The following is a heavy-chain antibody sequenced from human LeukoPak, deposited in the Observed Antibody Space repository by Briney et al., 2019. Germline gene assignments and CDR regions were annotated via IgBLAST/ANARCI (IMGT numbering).Heavy chain of an antibody. CDR2: MNPNSGNT. D-gene: IGHD2-2*01. CDR3: ACLVVPAAAATTTFDY. V-gene: IGHV1-8*02. CDR1: GYTFTSYD. J-gene: IGHJ4*02. Sequence: GASVKVSCKASGYTFTSYDINWVRQATGQGLEWMGWMNPNSGNTGYAQKFQGRVTMTRNTSISTAYMELSSLRSEDTAVYYCACLVVPAAAATTTFDYWGQGTLVTVSS.